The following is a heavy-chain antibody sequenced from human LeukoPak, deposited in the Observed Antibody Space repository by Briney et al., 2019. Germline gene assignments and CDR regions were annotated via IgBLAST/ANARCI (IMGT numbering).Heavy chain of an antibody. Sequence: GGSLRLSCAASRFTFSIYAMSWVRQAPGKGLEWVSTISGSGGSTYYADSVKGRFTISRDNSKTTLYLQMNSLRAEDTAVYYCAKGLRGYRNFDYWGQGTLVTVSS. CDR3: AKGLRGYRNFDY. CDR2: ISGSGGST. J-gene: IGHJ4*02. V-gene: IGHV3-23*01. D-gene: IGHD5-12*01. CDR1: RFTFSIYA.